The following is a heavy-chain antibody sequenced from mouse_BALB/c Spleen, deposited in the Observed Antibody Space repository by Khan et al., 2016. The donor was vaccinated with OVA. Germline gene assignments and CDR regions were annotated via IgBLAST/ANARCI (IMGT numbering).Heavy chain of an antibody. J-gene: IGHJ1*01. CDR1: GFNIRDNY. V-gene: IGHV14-3*02. CDR2: IAPANGNV. D-gene: IGHD2-13*01. Sequence: EVQLVESGAELVKPGASVKLSCTASGFNIRDNYIHWVKERPEQGLEWIGRIAPANGNVKYDPKFQGKATITADTSSNTAYLQVSSLTSEDSAVYYCAHPSCDPGYFDVWGAGTTVTVSS. CDR3: AHPSCDPGYFDV.